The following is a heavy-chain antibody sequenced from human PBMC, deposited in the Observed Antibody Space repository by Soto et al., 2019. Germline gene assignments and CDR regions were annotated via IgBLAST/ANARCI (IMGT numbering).Heavy chain of an antibody. J-gene: IGHJ4*02. Sequence: EVQLLESGGGLVQPGGSLRLSCAVSGFTFSSYAMTWFRQAPGKGLEWVSSVSSSGGSIYYADSVKGRFTISRDNSKNTLYLQMNSLRAEDTAVYYCAIGHTRGPFDFWGQGTLATVSS. CDR2: VSSSGGSI. D-gene: IGHD2-8*02. CDR1: GFTFSSYA. V-gene: IGHV3-23*01. CDR3: AIGHTRGPFDF.